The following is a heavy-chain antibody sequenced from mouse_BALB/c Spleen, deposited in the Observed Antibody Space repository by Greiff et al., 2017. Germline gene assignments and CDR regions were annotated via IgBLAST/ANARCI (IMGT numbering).Heavy chain of an antibody. CDR3: ARGRMITTLAY. J-gene: IGHJ3*01. V-gene: IGHV1-69*02. Sequence: VQLQQPGAELVKPGAPVKLSCKASGYTFTSYWMNWVKQRPGRGLEWIGRIDPSDSETHYNQKFKDKATLTVDKSSSTAYIQLSSLTSEDSAVYYCARGRMITTLAYWGQGTLVTVSA. D-gene: IGHD2-4*01. CDR2: IDPSDSET. CDR1: GYTFTSYW.